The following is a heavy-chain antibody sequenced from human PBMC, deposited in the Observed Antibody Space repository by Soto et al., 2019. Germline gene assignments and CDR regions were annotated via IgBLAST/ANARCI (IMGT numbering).Heavy chain of an antibody. CDR3: AKDWTPYDSSGYYYAEYFDY. J-gene: IGHJ4*02. V-gene: IGHV3-23*01. Sequence: GGSLRLSCAASGFTFSTYAMHWVRQAPGKGLEWVSAICDSGGNKYYADSVKGRFTISRDNSKNTLYLQMNSLRAEDTAVYYCAKDWTPYDSSGYYYAEYFDYWGQGTLVTVSS. CDR2: ICDSGGNK. CDR1: GFTFSTYA. D-gene: IGHD3-22*01.